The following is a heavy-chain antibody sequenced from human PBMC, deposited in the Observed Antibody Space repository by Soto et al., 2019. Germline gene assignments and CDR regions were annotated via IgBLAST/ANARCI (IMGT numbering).Heavy chain of an antibody. CDR1: GFSLISFP. D-gene: IGHD2-2*01. Sequence: EEQLLESGGGLVQPGGSLRLSCAASGFSLISFPMSWVRQAPGKGLEWVSGISATGATTYYADSVKGRFPISRDNSKNTLSLQMHSLRAEDTAIYYCCVVPPAMTSYYGMDVWGQGTTVIVSS. V-gene: IGHV3-23*01. J-gene: IGHJ6*02. CDR3: CVVPPAMTSYYGMDV. CDR2: ISATGATT.